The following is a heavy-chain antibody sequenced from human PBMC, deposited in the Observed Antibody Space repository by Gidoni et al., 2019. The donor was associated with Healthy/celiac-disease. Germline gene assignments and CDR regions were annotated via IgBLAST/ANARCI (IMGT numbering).Heavy chain of an antibody. CDR2: ISWNSGSI. CDR1: GFTFDDYA. J-gene: IGHJ4*02. D-gene: IGHD5-18*01. CDR3: AKDMAGYSYAFDY. V-gene: IGHV3-9*01. Sequence: EVQLVESGGGLVQPGRSLRLSCAASGFTFDDYAMHWVRQAPGKGLEWVSGISWNSGSIGYADSVKGRFTISRDNAKNSLYLQMNSLRAEDTVLYYCAKDMAGYSYAFDYWGQGTLVTVSS.